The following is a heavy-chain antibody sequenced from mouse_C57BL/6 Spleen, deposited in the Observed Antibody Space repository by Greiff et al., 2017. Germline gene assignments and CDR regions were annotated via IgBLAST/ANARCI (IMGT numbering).Heavy chain of an antibody. Sequence: VQLQQPGAELVKPGASVKLSCKASGYTFTSYWMQWVKQRPGQGLEWIGEIDPSDSYTNYNQKFKGKATLTVDTSSSTAYMQLSSLTSEDSAVYYCARDSSGGGFAYWGQGTLVTVSA. CDR1: GYTFTSYW. D-gene: IGHD3-2*02. V-gene: IGHV1-50*01. J-gene: IGHJ3*01. CDR2: IDPSDSYT. CDR3: ARDSSGGGFAY.